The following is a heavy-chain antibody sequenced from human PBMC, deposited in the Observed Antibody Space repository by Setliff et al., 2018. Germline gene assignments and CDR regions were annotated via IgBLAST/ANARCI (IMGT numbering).Heavy chain of an antibody. Sequence: SETLSLTCTVSGGSISNYYWSWIRQPAGKGLEWIGRIYTSGSTNYNPSLKSRVTMSVDTSKNQFSLKLSSVTAADTAVYYCARKGISALSGAFDTWGQGTMVTVS. D-gene: IGHD1-26*01. CDR1: GGSISNYY. V-gene: IGHV4-4*07. J-gene: IGHJ3*02. CDR2: IYTSGST. CDR3: ARKGISALSGAFDT.